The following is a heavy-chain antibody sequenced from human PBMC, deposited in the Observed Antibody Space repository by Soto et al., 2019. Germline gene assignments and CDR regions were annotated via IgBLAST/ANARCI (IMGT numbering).Heavy chain of an antibody. D-gene: IGHD3-22*01. CDR1: GGSISSYY. J-gene: IGHJ4*02. V-gene: IGHV4-59*01. CDR2: IYYSGST. CDR3: ARGGYYYDGRIDY. Sequence: PSETLSLTCTVSGGSISSYYWSWIRQPPGKGLEWIGYIYYSGSTNYNPSLKSRVTISVDTSKNQFSLKLSSVTAADTAVYYCARGGYYYDGRIDYWGQGTLVTVSS.